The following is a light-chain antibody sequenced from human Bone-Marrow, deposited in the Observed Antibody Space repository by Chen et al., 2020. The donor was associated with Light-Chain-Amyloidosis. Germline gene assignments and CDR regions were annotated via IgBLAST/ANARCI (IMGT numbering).Light chain of an antibody. CDR3: QVWDRSSDRPV. Sequence: SYVLTQPSSVSVAPGQTATIACGGYNIGSTTVHWYQQTPGQAPLLVVSDDSDRPSGIPVRLSGSNSGNTATLTISRVEAGDEADYYCQVWDRSSDRPVFGGGTKLTVL. CDR2: DDS. J-gene: IGLJ3*02. V-gene: IGLV3-21*02. CDR1: NIGSTT.